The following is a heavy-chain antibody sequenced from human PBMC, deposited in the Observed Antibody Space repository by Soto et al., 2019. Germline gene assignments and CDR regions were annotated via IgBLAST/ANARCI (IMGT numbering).Heavy chain of an antibody. J-gene: IGHJ6*02. Sequence: GGSLRLSCAASGFTFSDYYMSWIRQAPGKGLEWVAVIWYDGSNKYYADSVKGRFTISRDNSKNTLYLQMNSLRAEDTAVYYCVLGELLHYYYGMDVWGQGTTVTVSS. V-gene: IGHV3-33*08. CDR2: IWYDGSNK. CDR1: GFTFSDYY. D-gene: IGHD1-26*01. CDR3: VLGELLHYYYGMDV.